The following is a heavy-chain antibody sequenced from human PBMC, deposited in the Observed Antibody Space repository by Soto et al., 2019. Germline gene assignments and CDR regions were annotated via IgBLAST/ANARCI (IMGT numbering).Heavy chain of an antibody. V-gene: IGHV3-30*19. CDR1: GFTFSSYG. CDR2: IPHDGTYQ. Sequence: QVQLVESGGGVVQPGGSLRLSCTASGFTFSSYGMHWVRQAPGKGLQWVAVIPHDGTYQYYLDSVKGRFTISRDNSKDTLYLQMNCLRVEATAVYYCVRDDAHLDNALDHWGQGTLVTVSS. J-gene: IGHJ4*02. D-gene: IGHD1-1*01. CDR3: VRDDAHLDNALDH.